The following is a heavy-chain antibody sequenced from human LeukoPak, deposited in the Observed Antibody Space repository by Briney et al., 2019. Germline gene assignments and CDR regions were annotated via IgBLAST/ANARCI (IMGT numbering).Heavy chain of an antibody. V-gene: IGHV3-23*01. D-gene: IGHD3-10*01. CDR2: ISGSGGST. Sequence: GGSLRLSCAASGFTFSSYAMSWVRQAPGKGLEWVSAISGSGGSTYYADSVKGRFTISRDNSKNTLYLKMNSLRAEDTAVYYCAKGLRLRGVITSHFDYWGQGTLVTVSS. J-gene: IGHJ4*02. CDR1: GFTFSSYA. CDR3: AKGLRLRGVITSHFDY.